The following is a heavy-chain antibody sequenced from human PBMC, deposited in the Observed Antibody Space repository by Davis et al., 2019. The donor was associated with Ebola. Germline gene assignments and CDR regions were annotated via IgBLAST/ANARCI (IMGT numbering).Heavy chain of an antibody. D-gene: IGHD6-13*01. V-gene: IGHV4-59*02. CDR2: IYHSGRP. J-gene: IGHJ4*02. CDR3: ARGAAGFDY. Sequence: SETLSLTCTVSGDSVGSYWWNWIRQSPGQGLEWIGQIYHSGRPNYSPSLQSRLTISLDTSKNQFSLQLTSVTAADTAVYYCARGAAGFDYWGQGTLVTVSS. CDR1: GDSVGSYW.